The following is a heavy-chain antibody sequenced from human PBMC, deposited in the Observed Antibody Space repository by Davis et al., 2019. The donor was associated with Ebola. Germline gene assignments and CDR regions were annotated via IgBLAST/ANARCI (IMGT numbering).Heavy chain of an antibody. Sequence: GESLKISCAASGFALSNYAMNCVRQAPGKGLEWVAVISYDGSNEYYADSVKGRFTISRDNSKNTLYLQMNSLRPEDTALYYCARMELRGDSGSAFDIWGQGTMVTVSS. J-gene: IGHJ3*02. CDR2: ISYDGSNE. D-gene: IGHD1-7*01. V-gene: IGHV3-30-3*01. CDR3: ARMELRGDSGSAFDI. CDR1: GFALSNYA.